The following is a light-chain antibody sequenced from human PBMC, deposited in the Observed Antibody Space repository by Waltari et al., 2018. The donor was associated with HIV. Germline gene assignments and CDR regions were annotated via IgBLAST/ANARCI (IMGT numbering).Light chain of an antibody. CDR3: AAWDDSLSGLV. J-gene: IGLJ3*02. Sequence: QSVLTQPPSASGTPGLRVTISCSGSSSNIGGNYVYWYQQLPGTAPKLLIYRNNRRPSGVPDRFSGSKSGTSASLAISGLRSEDEADYYCAAWDDSLSGLVFGGGTKLTVL. V-gene: IGLV1-47*01. CDR1: SSNIGGNY. CDR2: RNN.